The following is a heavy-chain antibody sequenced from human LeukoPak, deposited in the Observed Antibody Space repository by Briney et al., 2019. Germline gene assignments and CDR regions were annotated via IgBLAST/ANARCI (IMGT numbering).Heavy chain of an antibody. CDR2: INHSGST. J-gene: IGHJ4*02. V-gene: IGHV4-34*01. CDR3: ARGVEWEPRD. D-gene: IGHD1-26*01. CDR1: GGSFSGYY. Sequence: SETLSLTCAVYGGSFSGYYWSWIRQPPGKGLEWIGEINHSGSTNYNPSLKSRVTISVDTSKNQFSLKLSSVTAADTAVYYCARGVEWEPRDWGQGTLVTVSS.